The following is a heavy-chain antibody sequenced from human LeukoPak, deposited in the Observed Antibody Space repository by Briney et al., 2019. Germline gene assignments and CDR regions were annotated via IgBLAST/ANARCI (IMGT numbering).Heavy chain of an antibody. D-gene: IGHD6-6*01. J-gene: IGHJ6*03. Sequence: ASVKVSCKASGYTFTDYYIHWVRQAPGQGLEWMGWISAYNGNTNYAQKLQGRVTMTTDTSTSTAYMELRSLRSDDTAVYYCARVKQLRYYYYYMDVWGKGTTVTVSS. V-gene: IGHV1-18*04. CDR2: ISAYNGNT. CDR1: GYTFTDYY. CDR3: ARVKQLRYYYYYMDV.